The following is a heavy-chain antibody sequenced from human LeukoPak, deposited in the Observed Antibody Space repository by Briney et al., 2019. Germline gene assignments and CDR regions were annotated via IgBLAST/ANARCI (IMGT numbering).Heavy chain of an antibody. V-gene: IGHV4-34*01. Sequence: ETLSLTCAVYGGSFSGYYWSWIRQPPGKGLEWIGEINHSGSTNYNPSLKSRVTISVDTSKNQFSLKLSSVTAADTAVYYCAGERMGFNWFDPWGQGTLVTVSS. CDR2: INHSGST. J-gene: IGHJ5*02. CDR3: AGERMGFNWFDP. D-gene: IGHD2-15*01. CDR1: GGSFSGYY.